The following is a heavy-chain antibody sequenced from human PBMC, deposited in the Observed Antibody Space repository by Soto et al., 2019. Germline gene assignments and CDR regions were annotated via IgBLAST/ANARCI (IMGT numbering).Heavy chain of an antibody. J-gene: IGHJ4*02. Sequence: SETLSLTCTVSGGSVTNSSYYWGWIRQSPGKGLERIGSVYYRGRSYSKSSVKSRVTISVDTSKNRFSLSLNSVTASDTAVYFCVSQRTTVPTQAYFDYWGPGALVTVSS. V-gene: IGHV4-39*01. CDR1: GGSVTNSSYY. D-gene: IGHD4-17*01. CDR3: VSQRTTVPTQAYFDY. CDR2: VYYRGRS.